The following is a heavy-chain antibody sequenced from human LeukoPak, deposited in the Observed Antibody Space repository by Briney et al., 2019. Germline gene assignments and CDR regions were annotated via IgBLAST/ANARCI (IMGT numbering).Heavy chain of an antibody. J-gene: IGHJ4*02. Sequence: PSETLSLTCTVSGGSISSSSYYWGWIRQPPGKGLEWIGSIYYSGSTYYNPSLKSRLTISVDTSKNQFSLKLSSVTAADTAVYYCARVRGGLPDYWGQGTLVTVSS. D-gene: IGHD5-12*01. V-gene: IGHV4-39*01. CDR3: ARVRGGLPDY. CDR2: IYYSGST. CDR1: GGSISSSSYY.